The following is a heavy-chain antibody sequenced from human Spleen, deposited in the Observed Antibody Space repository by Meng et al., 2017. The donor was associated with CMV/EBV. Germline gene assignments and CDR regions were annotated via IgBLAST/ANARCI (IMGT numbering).Heavy chain of an antibody. CDR3: ATPPGGQWLVRDY. Sequence: ASVKVSCKASGYKFTTYHLSWVRQAPGQGLEWMGWVSAYNGATNYVQKFQGRVTMTADTSTSTAYMELRNLTSDDTAVYYCATPPGGQWLVRDYWGQGTLVTVSS. V-gene: IGHV1-18*04. D-gene: IGHD6-19*01. J-gene: IGHJ4*02. CDR2: VSAYNGAT. CDR1: GYKFTTYH.